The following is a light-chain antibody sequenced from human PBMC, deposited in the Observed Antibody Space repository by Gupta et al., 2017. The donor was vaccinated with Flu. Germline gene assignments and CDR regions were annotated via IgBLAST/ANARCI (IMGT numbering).Light chain of an antibody. CDR1: QSIGRS. CDR3: QQSYSLPH. Sequence: SPSSLSASVGDRVTITCRASQSIGRSLNWYQHKAGKAPKLLIYAASILKGEVPSRFSGSGSGTDFILTISSLQPEDFATYYCQQSYSLPHFGQGTKLDIK. V-gene: IGKV1-39*01. J-gene: IGKJ2*01. CDR2: AAS.